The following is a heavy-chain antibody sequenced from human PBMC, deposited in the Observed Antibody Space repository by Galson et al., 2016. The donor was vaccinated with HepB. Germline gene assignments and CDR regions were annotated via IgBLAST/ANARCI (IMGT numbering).Heavy chain of an antibody. CDR3: ASSHPRTAYFNS. D-gene: IGHD5-18*01. CDR1: GVSISSSSLY. Sequence: ETLSLTCTVSGVSISSSSLYWGWIRQPPGKGLEWIGRMHHSGSTDYNPSLKSRVTISVDTSKNQLSVELTSVTAADTAVYYCASSHPRTAYFNSWGQGTLVTVSS. V-gene: IGHV4-39*01. CDR2: MHHSGST. J-gene: IGHJ4*02.